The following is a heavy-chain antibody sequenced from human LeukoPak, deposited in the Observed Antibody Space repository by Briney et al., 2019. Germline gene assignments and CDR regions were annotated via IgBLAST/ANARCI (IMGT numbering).Heavy chain of an antibody. CDR3: ARPHSTFFDQDAAYYFDY. V-gene: IGHV4-59*12. CDR1: GGFISTYY. D-gene: IGHD3-3*01. J-gene: IGHJ4*02. Sequence: ASETLSLTCTVSGGFISTYYWSWIRQPPGKGLEWIGYIYYSGTTKYNPSLKNRVTISVDTSKNQFSLKLSSVTAADTAVYYCARPHSTFFDQDAAYYFDYWGQGTLVTVSS. CDR2: IYYSGTT.